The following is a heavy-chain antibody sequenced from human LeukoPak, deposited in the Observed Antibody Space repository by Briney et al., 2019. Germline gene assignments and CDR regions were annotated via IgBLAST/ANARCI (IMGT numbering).Heavy chain of an antibody. D-gene: IGHD2-15*01. CDR3: ASSDCSGGSCYSDAFDI. CDR1: GYTFTSYD. CDR2: MNPNSGNT. Sequence: GASVKVSCKASGYTFTSYDINWVRQATGQGLEWMGWMNPNSGNTGHAQKFQGRVTMTRNTSISTAYMELSSLRSEDTAVYYCASSDCSGGSCYSDAFDIWGQGTMVTVSS. V-gene: IGHV1-8*01. J-gene: IGHJ3*02.